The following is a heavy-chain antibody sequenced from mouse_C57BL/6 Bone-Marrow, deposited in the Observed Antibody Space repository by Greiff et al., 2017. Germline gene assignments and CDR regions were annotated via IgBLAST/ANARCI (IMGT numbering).Heavy chain of an antibody. CDR2: IYPGSGST. CDR3: ARWEKYYGSRGVFEG. Sequence: QVQLQQSGAELVKPGASVTMSCKASGYTFTSYWITWVKQRPGQGLEWIGDIYPGSGSTNYNEKFKSKATLTVDTSSSTAYMQLSSLTSEDSAVYYCARWEKYYGSRGVFEGWGKGTTLTVSS. V-gene: IGHV1-55*01. D-gene: IGHD1-1*01. J-gene: IGHJ2*01. CDR1: GYTFTSYW.